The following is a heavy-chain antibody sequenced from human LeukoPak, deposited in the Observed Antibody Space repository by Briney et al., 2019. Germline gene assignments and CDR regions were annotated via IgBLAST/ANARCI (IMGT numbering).Heavy chain of an antibody. CDR2: IDPTDSYT. V-gene: IGHV5-10-1*01. D-gene: IGHD6-19*01. CDR3: ARQSRSAWYVFDF. J-gene: IGHJ4*02. CDR1: GYSSTSNW. Sequence: GESLKISCKGSGYSSTSNWISWVRQMPGKGLEWMGRIDPTDSYTYYSPSFQGHVTISTDKSITTAFLQWSSLRASDTAIYYCARQSRSAWYVFDFWGQGTLVTVSS.